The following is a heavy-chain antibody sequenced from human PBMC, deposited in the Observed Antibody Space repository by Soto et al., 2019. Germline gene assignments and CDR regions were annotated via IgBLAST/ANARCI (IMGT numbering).Heavy chain of an antibody. D-gene: IGHD2-15*01. CDR3: ARGNLGYCSGGSCYGYYFDY. Sequence: QVQLVQSGAEVKKPGSSVKVSCKASGGTFSSCAISWVRQAPGQGLEWMGGIIPISGTTNYAQKFQGRVTITADESTSTAYMELSSLRSEDTAVYYCARGNLGYCSGGSCYGYYFDYWGQGTLVTVSS. V-gene: IGHV1-69*01. J-gene: IGHJ4*02. CDR1: GGTFSSCA. CDR2: IIPISGTT.